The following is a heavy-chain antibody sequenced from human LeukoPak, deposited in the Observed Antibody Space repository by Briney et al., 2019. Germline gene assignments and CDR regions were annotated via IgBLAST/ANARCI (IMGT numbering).Heavy chain of an antibody. J-gene: IGHJ4*02. Sequence: PSETLSLRCTVSGASLRGSSYYLGWIRQPPGKGLEWIGSIYYSGVTFYNPSFKSRVAISVQTAKNQISLRLTSVTAADTAVYYCARDAYYYGSGSYFFDYWGQGTLVTVSS. CDR3: ARDAYYYGSGSYFFDY. V-gene: IGHV4-39*07. D-gene: IGHD3-10*01. CDR2: IYYSGVT. CDR1: GASLRGSSYY.